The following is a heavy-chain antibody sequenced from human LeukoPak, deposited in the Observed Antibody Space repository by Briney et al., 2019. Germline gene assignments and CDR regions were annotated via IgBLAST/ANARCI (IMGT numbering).Heavy chain of an antibody. CDR3: ARVTTMTTSIDY. Sequence: GASVRVSCKASGYTFSSYYMHWVRQAPGQGLEWMGIINPSGGSTSYAQKFQGRVTMTRDTSTSTVYMELSSLRSEDTAVYYCARVTTMTTSIDYWGQGTLVSVSS. V-gene: IGHV1-46*01. J-gene: IGHJ4*02. D-gene: IGHD4-17*01. CDR2: INPSGGST. CDR1: GYTFSSYY.